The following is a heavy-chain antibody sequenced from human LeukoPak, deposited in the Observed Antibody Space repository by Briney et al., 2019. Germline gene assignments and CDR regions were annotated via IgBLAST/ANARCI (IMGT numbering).Heavy chain of an antibody. CDR3: ARSEAAGNWFNP. CDR2: ITPNSGGT. CDR1: GYTFTGYY. Sequence: EASVKVSCKASGYTFTGYYMHWVRQAPGQGLEWMGRITPNSGGTNYAQKFQGRVTMTRDTSISTAYMELSRLRSDDTAVYYCARSEAAGNWFNPWGQGTLVTVSS. J-gene: IGHJ5*02. V-gene: IGHV1-2*06. D-gene: IGHD6-13*01.